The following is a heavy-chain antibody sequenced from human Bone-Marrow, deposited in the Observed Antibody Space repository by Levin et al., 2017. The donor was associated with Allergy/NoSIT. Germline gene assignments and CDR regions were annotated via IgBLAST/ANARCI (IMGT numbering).Heavy chain of an antibody. CDR1: GYTFTGYY. CDR3: ARGRGRSSGWYLSGMGFDY. J-gene: IGHJ4*02. Sequence: GESLKISCKASGYTFTGYYMHWVRQAPGQGLEWMGWINPNSGGTNYAQKFQGWVTMTRDTSISTAYMELSRLRSDDTAVYYCARGRGRSSGWYLSGMGFDYWGQGTLVTVSS. V-gene: IGHV1-2*04. CDR2: INPNSGGT. D-gene: IGHD6-19*01.